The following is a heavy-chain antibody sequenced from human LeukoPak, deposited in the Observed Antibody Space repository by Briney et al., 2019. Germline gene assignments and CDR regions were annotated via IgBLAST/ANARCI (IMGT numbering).Heavy chain of an antibody. Sequence: SETLSLTCTVSGGSITSSSYYWGWIRQPPGKGLDWIGSIYYSGSTYYNPSLKSRVTISVDTSKNQFSLKLSSVTAADTAVYYCARRDSSGVVPRWDYWGQGTLVTVSS. CDR1: GGSITSSSYY. CDR2: IYYSGST. D-gene: IGHD6-19*01. J-gene: IGHJ4*02. CDR3: ARRDSSGVVPRWDY. V-gene: IGHV4-39*01.